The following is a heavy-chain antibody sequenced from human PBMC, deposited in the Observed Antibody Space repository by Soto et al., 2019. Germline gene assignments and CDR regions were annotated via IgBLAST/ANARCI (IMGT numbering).Heavy chain of an antibody. CDR3: ARVEVYDYIWGSSYFDY. D-gene: IGHD3-16*01. CDR1: GGSISSGGYY. J-gene: IGHJ4*02. CDR2: IYYSGST. Sequence: SETLSLTCTVSGGSISSGGYYWSWIRQHPGKGLEWIGYIYYSGSTYYNPSLKSRVTISVDTSKNQFSLKLSSVTAADTAVYYCARVEVYDYIWGSSYFDYWGQGTLVTVSS. V-gene: IGHV4-31*03.